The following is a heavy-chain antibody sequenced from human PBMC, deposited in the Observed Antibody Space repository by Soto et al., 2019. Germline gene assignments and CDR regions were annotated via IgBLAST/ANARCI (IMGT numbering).Heavy chain of an antibody. CDR3: ARSVRYCGGGSCSDAFDI. CDR2: INHSGST. CDR1: GGSFSGYY. D-gene: IGHD2-15*01. V-gene: IGHV4-34*01. J-gene: IGHJ3*02. Sequence: SETLSLTCAVYGGSFSGYYWSWIRQPPGKGLEWIGEINHSGSTNYNPSLKSRVTISVDTSKNQFSLKLSSVTTADTAVYYCARSVRYCGGGSCSDAFDIWGQGTMVTVSS.